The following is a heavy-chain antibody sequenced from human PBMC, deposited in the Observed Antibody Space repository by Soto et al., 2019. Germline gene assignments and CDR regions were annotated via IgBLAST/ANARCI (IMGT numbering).Heavy chain of an antibody. D-gene: IGHD2-15*01. Sequence: QVQLQQWGAGLLKPSETLSLTCAGYGGSFSGYYWSWIRQPPGKGLEWIGEINHSGSTNYNPSLKRRVTISVDTSKNQFSLKLSSVTAADTAVYYCARGPSIVVVVAATYNWFDPWGQGTLVTVSS. CDR2: INHSGST. CDR1: GGSFSGYY. CDR3: ARGPSIVVVVAATYNWFDP. V-gene: IGHV4-34*01. J-gene: IGHJ5*02.